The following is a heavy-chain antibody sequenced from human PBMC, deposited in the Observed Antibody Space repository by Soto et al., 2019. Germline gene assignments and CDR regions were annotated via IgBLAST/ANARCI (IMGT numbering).Heavy chain of an antibody. CDR2: ISAGSSNI. J-gene: IGHJ4*02. CDR1: GFTFRTYN. CDR3: ARQYPSSSRHFDH. D-gene: IGHD6-6*01. Sequence: EVELVESGGGLVQPGGSLKLSCAASGFTFRTYNMIWVRQAPGKGLEWVSSISAGSSNIYYAPSVKGRFTISRDNATNLLYLQINSLRAEDTAVYYCARQYPSSSRHFDHWGQGTLVIVSS. V-gene: IGHV3-21*01.